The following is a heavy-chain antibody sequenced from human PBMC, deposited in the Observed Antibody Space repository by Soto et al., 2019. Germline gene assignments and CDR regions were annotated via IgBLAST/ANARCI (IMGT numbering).Heavy chain of an antibody. CDR1: GDSISSGGYY. CDR3: ARKYSYGHDY. Sequence: QVQLQESGPGLVEPSQTLSLTCSVSGDSISSGGYYWSWIRQHPGKGLEWIGYMSSSGSTYYNPSLKSRLTISIDASKNQFSLKLSSVTAADTAVYYCARKYSYGHDYWGQGTRVTVSS. CDR2: MSSSGST. V-gene: IGHV4-31*02. D-gene: IGHD5-18*01. J-gene: IGHJ4*02.